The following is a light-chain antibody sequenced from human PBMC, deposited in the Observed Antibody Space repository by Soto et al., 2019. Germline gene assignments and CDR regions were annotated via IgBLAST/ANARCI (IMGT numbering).Light chain of an antibody. J-gene: IGLJ1*01. V-gene: IGLV2-14*01. CDR2: DVT. CDR1: SSDVGGYNY. Sequence: QSVLTQPASVSGSPGQSITISCTGTSSDVGGYNYVSWYQQHPVKAKKLMNYDVTNRPSGVSDRFSGSKSGNTASLTISGLQAEDEADYYCSSYTSSSTPYVFGTGTKVTVL. CDR3: SSYTSSSTPYV.